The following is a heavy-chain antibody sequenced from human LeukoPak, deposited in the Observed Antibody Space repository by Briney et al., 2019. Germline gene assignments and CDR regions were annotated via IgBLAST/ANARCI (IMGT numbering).Heavy chain of an antibody. CDR2: IDPSDSYT. Sequence: GESLKISCKGSGYSFTSYWISWVRQMPGKGLEWMGRIDPSDSYTNYSPSFQGHVTISADKSISTAYLQWSSLKASDTAMYYCARHPKAAAASNWFDPWGQGTLVTVSS. V-gene: IGHV5-10-1*01. D-gene: IGHD6-13*01. J-gene: IGHJ5*02. CDR1: GYSFTSYW. CDR3: ARHPKAAAASNWFDP.